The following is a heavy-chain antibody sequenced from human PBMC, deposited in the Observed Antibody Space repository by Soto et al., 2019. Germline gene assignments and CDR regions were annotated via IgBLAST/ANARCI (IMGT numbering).Heavy chain of an antibody. CDR1: GFTFSSYA. V-gene: IGHV3-23*01. J-gene: IGHJ4*02. Sequence: GSLRLSCAASGFTFSSYAMSWVRQAPGKGLEWVSAISGSGGSTYYADSVKGRFTISRDNSKNTLYLQMNSLRAEDTAVYYCAKVQKGYCSSTRCYVFDYWGQGTLVSASS. CDR3: AKVQKGYCSSTRCYVFDY. CDR2: ISGSGGST. D-gene: IGHD2-2*01.